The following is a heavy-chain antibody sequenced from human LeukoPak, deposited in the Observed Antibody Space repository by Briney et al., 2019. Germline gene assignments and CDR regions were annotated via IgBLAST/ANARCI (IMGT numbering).Heavy chain of an antibody. CDR3: ARGRRLSLYYYYNMDV. Sequence: SETLSLTCAVYGGSFSGYYWSWIRQPPGKGLEWIGEINHSGSTNYNPSLKSRVTISVDTSNNQFSLKLSSVTDADTAVYYCARGRRLSLYYYYNMDVWGKGTTVTVSS. J-gene: IGHJ6*03. V-gene: IGHV4-34*01. CDR1: GGSFSGYY. D-gene: IGHD6-25*01. CDR2: INHSGST.